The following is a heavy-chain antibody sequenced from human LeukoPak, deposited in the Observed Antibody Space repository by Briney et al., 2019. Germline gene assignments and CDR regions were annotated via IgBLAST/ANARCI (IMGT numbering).Heavy chain of an antibody. CDR3: ARGARSHYYYYGMDV. CDR1: GFTFSSYG. CDR2: IWYDGSNK. D-gene: IGHD6-6*01. Sequence: GGSLRLSCAASGFTFSSYGMRWVRQAPGKGLEWVAVIWYDGSNKYYEDSVKGRFTISRENSKNTLYLQMNSLRAEDTAVYYCARGARSHYYYYGMDVWGQGTTVTVSS. J-gene: IGHJ6*02. V-gene: IGHV3-33*01.